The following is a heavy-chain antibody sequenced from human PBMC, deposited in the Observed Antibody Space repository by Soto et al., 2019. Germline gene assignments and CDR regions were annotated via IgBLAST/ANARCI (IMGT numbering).Heavy chain of an antibody. CDR1: GYSFTSYW. J-gene: IGHJ4*03. CDR2: IDPSDSYT. V-gene: IGHV5-10-1*01. Sequence: GESLRVSCKGSGYSFTSYWISWVRQMPGKGLEWMGRIDPSDSYTNYSPSFQGHVTISADKSISTAYLQWSSLKASDTAMYYCARHRYYDSPVSEFAYWGYRTLVTFS. D-gene: IGHD3-22*01. CDR3: ARHRYYDSPVSEFAY.